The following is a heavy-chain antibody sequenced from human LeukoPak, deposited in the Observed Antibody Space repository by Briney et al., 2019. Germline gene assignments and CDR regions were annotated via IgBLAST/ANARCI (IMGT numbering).Heavy chain of an antibody. CDR1: GFAFSFFA. J-gene: IGHJ4*02. V-gene: IGHV3-20*04. CDR3: ARADKDGYGFFGFDY. CDR2: INWNGGSI. Sequence: SGGSLRLSCEASGFAFSFFAMSWVRQAPGKGLEWVSGINWNGGSIGYADSVKGRFTISRDNAKNSLYLQINSLRAEDTALYYCARADKDGYGFFGFDYWGQGTLVTVSS. D-gene: IGHD5-18*01.